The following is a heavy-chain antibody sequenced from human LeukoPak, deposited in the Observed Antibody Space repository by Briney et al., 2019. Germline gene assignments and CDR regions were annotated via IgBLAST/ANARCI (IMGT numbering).Heavy chain of an antibody. J-gene: IGHJ4*02. D-gene: IGHD6-13*01. V-gene: IGHV4-39*07. CDR3: ARAPEDSSSTN. CDR1: GGSISSSSYY. CDR2: IYYSGST. Sequence: TTSETLSLTCTVSGGSISSSSYYWGWIRQPPGKGLEWIGSIYYSGSTYYNPSLKSRVTISADTSKNQFSLKLSSVTAADTAVYYCARAPEDSSSTNWGQGTLVTVSS.